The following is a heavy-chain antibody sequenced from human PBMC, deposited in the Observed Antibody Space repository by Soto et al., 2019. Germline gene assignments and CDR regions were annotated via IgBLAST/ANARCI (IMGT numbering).Heavy chain of an antibody. V-gene: IGHV4-38-2*02. Sequence: SETLSLTCAVSGYSISSGYYWGWIRQPPGKGLEWIGSIYHSGSTYYNPSLKSRVTISVDTSKNQFSLKLSSVTAADTAVYYCARDRNILWFGEFYFDYWGQGTLVTVS. D-gene: IGHD3-10*01. CDR3: ARDRNILWFGEFYFDY. CDR2: IYHSGST. J-gene: IGHJ4*02. CDR1: GYSISSGYY.